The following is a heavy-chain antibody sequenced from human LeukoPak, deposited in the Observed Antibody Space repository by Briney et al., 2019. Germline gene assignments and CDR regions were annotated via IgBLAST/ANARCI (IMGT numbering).Heavy chain of an antibody. CDR2: IYYSGST. V-gene: IGHV4-39*07. Sequence: GSLRLSCAASGFTVRNNYMSWVRQAPGKGLEWIGSIYYSGSTYYNPSLKSRVTISVDTSKNQFSLKLTSVTAADTAVYYCARERRWLQLRTFDYWGQGTLVTVSS. CDR3: ARERRWLQLRTFDY. CDR1: GFTVRNNY. D-gene: IGHD5-24*01. J-gene: IGHJ4*02.